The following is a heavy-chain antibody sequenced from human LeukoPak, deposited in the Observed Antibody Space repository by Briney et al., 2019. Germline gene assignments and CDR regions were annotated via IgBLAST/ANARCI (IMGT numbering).Heavy chain of an antibody. D-gene: IGHD6-19*01. CDR1: GESISNYF. CDR2: IYTSGSP. CDR3: ARSPNSSGWYTY. V-gene: IGHV4-4*07. J-gene: IGHJ4*02. Sequence: SETLPLTCTVSGESISNYFWSWIRQPAGKGLEWIGRIYTSGSPDYNPSLKSRVTMSVDTSKNHFSLKLWSVTAADTAVYYCARSPNSSGWYTYWGQGTLVTVSS.